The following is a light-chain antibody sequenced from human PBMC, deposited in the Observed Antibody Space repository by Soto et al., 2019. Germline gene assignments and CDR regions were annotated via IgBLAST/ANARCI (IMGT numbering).Light chain of an antibody. J-gene: IGLJ1*01. CDR3: SSYTSSSTYV. CDR2: DVS. CDR1: SSDVGAYNF. V-gene: IGLV2-14*01. Sequence: QSALTQPGSVSGSPGESITISGTGTSSDVGAYNFVSWYQQDPGEAPKLMIYDVSSRPSGVSNRFSGSKSGHTASLTISGLQAEHEADYYCSSYTSSSTYVFGTGTKVTVL.